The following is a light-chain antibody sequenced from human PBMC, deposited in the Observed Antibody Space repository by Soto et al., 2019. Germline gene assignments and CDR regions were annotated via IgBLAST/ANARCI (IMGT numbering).Light chain of an antibody. CDR1: QSIGSW. CDR2: RAS. Sequence: DIQMTQSPSTLSASVGDRVTITCRASQSIGSWLAWYQQKPGKAPKLLIYRASNLETGVPSTFSGSGSETEFTLTISSPQPDDFATYYCQQYDSYLLTFGGGTKVDIK. V-gene: IGKV1-5*03. CDR3: QQYDSYLLT. J-gene: IGKJ4*01.